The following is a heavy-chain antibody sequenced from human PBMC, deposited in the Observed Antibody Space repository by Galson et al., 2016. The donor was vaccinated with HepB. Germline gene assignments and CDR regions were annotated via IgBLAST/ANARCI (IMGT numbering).Heavy chain of an antibody. CDR2: ISSSSNNI. CDR3: ARVGYYYDSSGYYYYYYGMDV. D-gene: IGHD3-22*01. J-gene: IGHJ6*02. Sequence: SLRLSCAASGFTFNSFGINWVRQAPGKGLEWVSYISSSSNNIYYADSVKGRFTISRDNAKNSLYLQMNSLRDEDTAVYYCARVGYYYDSSGYYYYYYGMDVWGQGTTVTVSS. CDR1: GFTFNSFG. V-gene: IGHV3-48*02.